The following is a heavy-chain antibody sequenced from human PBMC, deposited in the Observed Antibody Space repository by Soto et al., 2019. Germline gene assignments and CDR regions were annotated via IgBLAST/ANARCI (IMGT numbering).Heavy chain of an antibody. V-gene: IGHV3-43*01. CDR3: AISVRCSGGSCCQYFDY. J-gene: IGHJ4*02. CDR2: ISWDGGST. Sequence: GGSLRLSCAASGFTFDDYTMHWVRQAPRKGLEWVSLISWDGGSTYYADSVKGRFTISRDNSKNSLYLQMNSLRTEDTALYYCAISVRCSGGSCCQYFDYWGQGTLVTVSS. D-gene: IGHD2-15*01. CDR1: GFTFDDYT.